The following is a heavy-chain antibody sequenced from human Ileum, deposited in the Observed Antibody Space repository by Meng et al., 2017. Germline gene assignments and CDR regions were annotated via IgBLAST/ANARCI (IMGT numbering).Heavy chain of an antibody. CDR2: ITSGGST. CDR3: AKDRSVRGIIDSQDY. J-gene: IGHJ4*02. CDR1: GFIFSNYA. V-gene: IGHV3-23*01. D-gene: IGHD3-10*01. Sequence: GESLKISCAASGFIFSNYAMSWVRQAPGRGLEWVSIITSGGSTYYEDSVKGRFTISRDNLRSMLYLQMNSLRAEDTPIYYCAKDRSVRGIIDSQDYWGQGTLVTVSS.